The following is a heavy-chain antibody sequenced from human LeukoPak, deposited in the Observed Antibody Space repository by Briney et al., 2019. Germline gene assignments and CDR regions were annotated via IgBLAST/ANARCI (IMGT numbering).Heavy chain of an antibody. CDR3: ATPVAAAADFFDY. D-gene: IGHD6-13*01. CDR2: IKQDGSEK. CDR1: GFTFSSYW. Sequence: PGGSLRLSCAASGFTFSSYWMSWVRQAPGKGLEWVANIKQDGSEKYYVDSVKGRFTISRDNAKNSLYLQMNSLRAEDTAVYYCATPVAAAADFFDYWGQGTLVTVSS. V-gene: IGHV3-7*01. J-gene: IGHJ4*02.